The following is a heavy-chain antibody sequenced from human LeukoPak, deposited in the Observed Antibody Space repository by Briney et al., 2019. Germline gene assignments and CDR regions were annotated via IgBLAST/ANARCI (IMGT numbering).Heavy chain of an antibody. Sequence: PSETLSLTCSVSGGSVSSYYWSWIRQSPGKGLEWIGYIHNSGGTTYNASHKRRVTGFVDTSKNQVSLRLSSVTAADTAVYYCARHGTISSESYFDYWGQGALVTVSS. D-gene: IGHD1-14*01. CDR2: IHNSGGT. J-gene: IGHJ4*02. V-gene: IGHV4-59*08. CDR1: GGSVSSYY. CDR3: ARHGTISSESYFDY.